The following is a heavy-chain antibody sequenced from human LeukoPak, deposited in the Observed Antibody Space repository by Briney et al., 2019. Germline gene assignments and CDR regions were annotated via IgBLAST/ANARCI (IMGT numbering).Heavy chain of an antibody. CDR3: ARGGIVVVGTAPPDY. J-gene: IGHJ4*02. D-gene: IGHD2-15*01. Sequence: GGSLRLSCAASGFTFSTYSVNWVRQAPGKGLEWVSYISSRSNIIYYADSVKGRFTISRDNAENSLYLQMNSLRDEDTAVYYCARGGIVVVGTAPPDYWGQGTLVTVSS. V-gene: IGHV3-48*02. CDR2: ISSRSNII. CDR1: GFTFSTYS.